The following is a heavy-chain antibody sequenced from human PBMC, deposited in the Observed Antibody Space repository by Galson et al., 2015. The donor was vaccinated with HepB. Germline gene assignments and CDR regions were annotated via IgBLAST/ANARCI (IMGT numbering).Heavy chain of an antibody. CDR2: IYGSGST. CDR1: GFTVSSDY. J-gene: IGHJ4*02. D-gene: IGHD6-19*01. Sequence: SLRLSCAASGFTVSSDYISWVRQAPGKGLEWVSFIYGSGSTYYADSVKGRFSLSRDNSKNTGYLQMSSLRVEDMAVYYCASGGDIAVAGTFDYWGQGTLVTVSS. V-gene: IGHV3-53*01. CDR3: ASGGDIAVAGTFDY.